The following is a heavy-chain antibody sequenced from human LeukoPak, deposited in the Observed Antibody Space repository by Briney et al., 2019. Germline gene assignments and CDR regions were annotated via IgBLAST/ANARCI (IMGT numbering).Heavy chain of an antibody. CDR2: ISGGGGST. D-gene: IGHD6-19*01. V-gene: IGHV3-23*01. CDR1: GFTFSSYA. Sequence: PGGSLRLSCAASGFTFSSYAMNWVRQAPGKGPEWVSAISGGGGSTYYADSVKGRFTISRDNSKNTLYLQMNSLRAEDTAVYYCAKSYSNGWYDFGYWGQGTLVTVSS. CDR3: AKSYSNGWYDFGY. J-gene: IGHJ4*02.